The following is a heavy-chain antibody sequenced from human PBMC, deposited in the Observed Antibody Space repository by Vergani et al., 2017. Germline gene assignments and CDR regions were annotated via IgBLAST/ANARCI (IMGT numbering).Heavy chain of an antibody. J-gene: IGHJ6*02. CDR3: ARPQSGSDYYYNYGMDV. Sequence: EVQLVESGGGLVQPGGSLRLSCAASGFTFSSYWMSWVRQAPGKGLEWVANIKQDGSEKYYVDSVKGRFTISRDNAKNALYLQMNSLRAEDTAVYYGARPQSGSDYYYNYGMDVWGQGTTVTVSS. D-gene: IGHD5-12*01. CDR2: IKQDGSEK. CDR1: GFTFSSYW. V-gene: IGHV3-7*02.